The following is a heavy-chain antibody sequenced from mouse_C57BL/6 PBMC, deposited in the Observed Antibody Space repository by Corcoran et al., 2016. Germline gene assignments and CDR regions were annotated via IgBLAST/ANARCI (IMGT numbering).Heavy chain of an antibody. CDR2: IYPGDGDT. J-gene: IGHJ3*01. CDR1: GYAFSSYW. Sequence: QVQLQQSGAELVKPGASVKISCKASGYAFSSYWMNWVKQRPGKGLVWIGQIYPGDGDTNYNGKFKGKATLTPYKSSSTAYMQLSSQTSEDSAVECCARLAWFAYWGQGTLVTVSA. CDR3: ARLAWFAY. V-gene: IGHV1-80*01.